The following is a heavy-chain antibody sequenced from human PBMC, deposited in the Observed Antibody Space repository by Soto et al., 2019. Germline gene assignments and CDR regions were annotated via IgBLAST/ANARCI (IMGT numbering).Heavy chain of an antibody. D-gene: IGHD3-10*01. CDR2: IIPNFDTP. CDR3: AVAMVREILIFESSGMHV. Sequence: QVHLVQSGAEVKKPGSSVKVSCKTSGGSFNNYAVSWVRQAPGQGLEWMGGIIPNFDTPNYAQKFQDRVTIIAVESTSTVYMELRSLRSNDTAVYYCAVAMVREILIFESSGMHVWGQGTTVIVAS. V-gene: IGHV1-69*01. J-gene: IGHJ6*02. CDR1: GGSFNNYA.